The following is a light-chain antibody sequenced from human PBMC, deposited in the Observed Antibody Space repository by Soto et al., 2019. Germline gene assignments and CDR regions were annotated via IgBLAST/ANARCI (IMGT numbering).Light chain of an antibody. Sequence: QMTPSPSTLSASVGDRVTITCRASQSSSDWLAWYQQKPGKAPKLLIYRASTLQRGVPSRFSGSGVGTEFTLTLSSLQPDDVATYVCQQYCTFPLTFGGGTKVEIK. CDR3: QQYCTFPLT. V-gene: IGKV1-5*03. CDR1: QSSSDW. CDR2: RAS. J-gene: IGKJ4*01.